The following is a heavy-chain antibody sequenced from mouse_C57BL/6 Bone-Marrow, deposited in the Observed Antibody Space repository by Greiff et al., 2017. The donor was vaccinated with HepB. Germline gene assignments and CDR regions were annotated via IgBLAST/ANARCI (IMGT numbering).Heavy chain of an antibody. CDR2: IDPEDGDT. D-gene: IGHD2-3*01. J-gene: IGHJ1*03. Sequence: VQLQQSGAELVRPGASVKLSCTASGFNIKDYYMHWVKQRPEQGLEWIGRIDPEDGDTEYAPKFQGKATMTADTSSNTAYLQLSSLTSEDTAVYYCTTDGYYVPHWYFDVWGTGITVTVSS. CDR1: GFNIKDYY. CDR3: TTDGYYVPHWYFDV. V-gene: IGHV14-1*01.